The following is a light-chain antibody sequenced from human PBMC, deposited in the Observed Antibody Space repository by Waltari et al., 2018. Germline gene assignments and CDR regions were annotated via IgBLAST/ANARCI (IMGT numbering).Light chain of an antibody. CDR1: SSDVGGYNY. Sequence: QSALTQPASVSGSPGQSITISCTGTSSDVGGYNYVSWYQQHPGKAPKLMIYDVSKRPSGVSKRFSGSKSGNTASLTISGLQAEDEADYYCSSYTSSRLGVFGGGTKLTVL. CDR2: DVS. J-gene: IGLJ3*02. V-gene: IGLV2-14*01. CDR3: SSYTSSRLGV.